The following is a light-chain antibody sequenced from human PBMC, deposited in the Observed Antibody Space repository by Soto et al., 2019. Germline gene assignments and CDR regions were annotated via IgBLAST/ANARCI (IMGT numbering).Light chain of an antibody. CDR1: QTISSW. CDR2: KAS. V-gene: IGKV1-5*03. CDR3: QHYNSYSEA. J-gene: IGKJ1*01. Sequence: DIQMTQSPSTLSGSVGDRVTITCRASQTISSWLAWYQQKPGKAPKLLIYKASTLKSGAPSRFSGSGSGTESTLTISSLQPDDFATYYCQHYNSYSEAFGQGTRWIS.